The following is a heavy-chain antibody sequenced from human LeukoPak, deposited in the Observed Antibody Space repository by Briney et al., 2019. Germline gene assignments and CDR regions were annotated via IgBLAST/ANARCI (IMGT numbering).Heavy chain of an antibody. Sequence: GGSLRLSCAASGFTFSSYGMHWVRQAPGKGLEWVAVISYDGSNKYYADSVKGLFTISRDNSKNTLYLQMNSLRAEDTAVYYCAKVLTVTTYYYYGMDVWGQGTTVTVSS. CDR3: AKVLTVTTYYYYGMDV. D-gene: IGHD4-11*01. CDR1: GFTFSSYG. CDR2: ISYDGSNK. V-gene: IGHV3-30*18. J-gene: IGHJ6*02.